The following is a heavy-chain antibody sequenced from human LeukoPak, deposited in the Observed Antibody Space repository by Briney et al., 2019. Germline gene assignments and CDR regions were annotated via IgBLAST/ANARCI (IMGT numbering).Heavy chain of an antibody. CDR2: IYYSGSS. CDR1: DGSISSYY. Sequence: SETLSLTCTVSDGSISSYYWSWIRQSPGKGLEWIGYIYYSGSSNYNPSLKSRVTVSVDTSKNQFSLKLSSVTAADTAVYYCATIYFPAATTDVWGKGTTVTVSS. J-gene: IGHJ6*04. V-gene: IGHV4-59*01. CDR3: ATIYFPAATTDV. D-gene: IGHD2-2*01.